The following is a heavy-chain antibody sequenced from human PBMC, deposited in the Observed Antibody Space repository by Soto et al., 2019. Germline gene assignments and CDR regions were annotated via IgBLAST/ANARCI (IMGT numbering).Heavy chain of an antibody. J-gene: IGHJ2*01. Sequence: QVQLVQSGAEVKKPGSSVKLSCKASGGTFSSYAISWVRQAPGQGLEWMGGIIPIFGTANYAQKFQGRVTITADESMSTAYMELSSLRSEDTAVYYCTHSGGPTYYWYFDLWGRGTLVTVSS. CDR1: GGTFSSYA. D-gene: IGHD2-15*01. V-gene: IGHV1-69*01. CDR2: IIPIFGTA. CDR3: THSGGPTYYWYFDL.